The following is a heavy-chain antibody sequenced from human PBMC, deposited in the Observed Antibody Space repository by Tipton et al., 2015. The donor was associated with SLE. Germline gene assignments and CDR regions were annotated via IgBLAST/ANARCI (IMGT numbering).Heavy chain of an antibody. J-gene: IGHJ4*02. Sequence: TLSLTCTVSGGSISSHYWSWIRQPPGKGLEWIGYIYYSGSTNYNPPLKSRVTISVDTSKNQFSLKLSSVTAADTAVYYCAVNVVVKVQVDYWGQGALVTVSS. V-gene: IGHV4-59*11. CDR2: IYYSGST. D-gene: IGHD2-21*01. CDR3: AVNVVVKVQVDY. CDR1: GGSISSHY.